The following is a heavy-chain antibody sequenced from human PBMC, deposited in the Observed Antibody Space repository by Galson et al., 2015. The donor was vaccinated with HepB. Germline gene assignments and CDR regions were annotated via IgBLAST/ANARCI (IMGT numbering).Heavy chain of an antibody. CDR1: GFTFSYYA. J-gene: IGHJ4*02. Sequence: SLRLSCAASGFTFSYYAMSWVRQAPGKGLEWVGRSGNKYNLHTIEYAASVKGRFTISRDASENSLYLIMNSLKIADTAVYYCSRARPEHWKDVNFDSWGQGTLVTVSS. CDR3: SRARPEHWKDVNFDS. V-gene: IGHV3-72*01. CDR2: SGNKYNLHTI. D-gene: IGHD1-1*01.